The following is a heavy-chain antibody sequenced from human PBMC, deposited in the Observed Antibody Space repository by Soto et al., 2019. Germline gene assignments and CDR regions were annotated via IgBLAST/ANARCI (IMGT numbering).Heavy chain of an antibody. CDR3: ARRGSGSYYDY. V-gene: IGHV3-23*01. Sequence: EVQLLESGGGLVQPGGSLRLSCAASGFTFSSYAMRWVRQAPVKGLEWVSAISGSGDSTYYADSVKGRFTISRDNSKNPLYLQMNGRSAEDTAVYYCARRGSGSYYDYWGQGTLVTVSS. J-gene: IGHJ4*02. CDR1: GFTFSSYA. D-gene: IGHD1-26*01. CDR2: ISGSGDST.